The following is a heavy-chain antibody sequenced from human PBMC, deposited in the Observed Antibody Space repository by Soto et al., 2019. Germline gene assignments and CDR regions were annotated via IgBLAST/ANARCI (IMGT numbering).Heavy chain of an antibody. V-gene: IGHV1-3*01. Sequence: ASVTVSCKASGYTFTSYAMHWVRQAPGQRLEWMGWINAGNGNTKYSQKFQGRVTITRDTSASTAYMELSSLRSEDTAVYYCARDRSYVAARHGWFDPWGQGALVTVSS. CDR3: ARDRSYVAARHGWFDP. J-gene: IGHJ5*02. D-gene: IGHD6-6*01. CDR2: INAGNGNT. CDR1: GYTFTSYA.